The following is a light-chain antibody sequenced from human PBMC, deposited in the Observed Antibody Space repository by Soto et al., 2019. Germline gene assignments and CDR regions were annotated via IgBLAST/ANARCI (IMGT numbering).Light chain of an antibody. CDR1: QSVSSN. J-gene: IGKJ1*01. V-gene: IGKV3-15*01. CDR3: QQYNNWPPMA. CDR2: GAS. Sequence: EIVMTQSPATLSVSPGERATLSCRASQSVSSNLAWYQQKPGQAPRLLIYGASTRATGIPARFSGSGSGTEFTLTISSLQSEDFAVYYCQQYNNWPPMAFDQGTKVEI.